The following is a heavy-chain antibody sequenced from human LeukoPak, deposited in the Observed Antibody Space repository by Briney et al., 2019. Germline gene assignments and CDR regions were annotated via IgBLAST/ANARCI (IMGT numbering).Heavy chain of an antibody. D-gene: IGHD6-13*01. CDR3: AKDIAAANDY. V-gene: IGHV3-23*01. CDR2: IIGSGRST. Sequence: SGGSLRLSCAASGFTFSNYAMNWARQAPGKGLEWVSAIIGSGRSTFYADSVKGRFTISRDNSKNTLYLQMNSLRAEDTAVYYCAKDIAAANDYWGQGTLVTVSS. CDR1: GFTFSNYA. J-gene: IGHJ4*02.